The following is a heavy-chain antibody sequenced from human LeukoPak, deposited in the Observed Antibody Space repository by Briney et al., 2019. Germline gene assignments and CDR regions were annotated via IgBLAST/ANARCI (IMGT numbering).Heavy chain of an antibody. CDR2: IYYSGST. V-gene: IGHV4-39*01. CDR1: GGSITSSSYY. Sequence: SETLSLTCTVSGGSITSSSYYWGWIRHPPGKGLEWIGSIYYSGSTYYNPSLKSRVTISVDTSKNQFSLKLSSVTAADTAVYYCARHLYYGSGSYYYYYMDVWGKGTTVTVSS. D-gene: IGHD3-10*01. CDR3: ARHLYYGSGSYYYYYMDV. J-gene: IGHJ6*03.